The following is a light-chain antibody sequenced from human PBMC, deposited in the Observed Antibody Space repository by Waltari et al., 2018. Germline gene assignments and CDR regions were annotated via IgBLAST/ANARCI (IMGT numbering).Light chain of an antibody. CDR2: EAS. V-gene: IGKV1-39*01. CDR3: QQSYNYPRS. J-gene: IGKJ2*03. Sequence: DIVMTQSPSSLSASVGDKVTITCRASKIISNYLNWYQQKPGEAPKLLMYEASTLESGVPSRFSGGRSGTDFTLTINSLQPEDVATYYCQQSYNYPRSFGQGTKLE. CDR1: KIISNY.